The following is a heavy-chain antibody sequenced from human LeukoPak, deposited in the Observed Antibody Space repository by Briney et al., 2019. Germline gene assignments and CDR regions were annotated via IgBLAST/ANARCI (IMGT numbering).Heavy chain of an antibody. D-gene: IGHD1-20*01. V-gene: IGHV3-30-3*01. J-gene: IGHJ5*02. Sequence: GGSLRLSCAASGFTFSSYAMHWVRQAPGKGLEWVAVISYDGSNKYYADSVKGRFTISRDNSKNTLYLQMNSLRAEDTAVYYCARANNWNDVLFDPWGQGTLVTVSS. CDR3: ARANNWNDVLFDP. CDR2: ISYDGSNK. CDR1: GFTFSSYA.